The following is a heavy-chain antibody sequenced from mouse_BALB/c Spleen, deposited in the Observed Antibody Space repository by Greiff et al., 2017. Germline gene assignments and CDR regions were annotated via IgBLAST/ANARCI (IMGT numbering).Heavy chain of an antibody. CDR2: IDPANGNT. V-gene: IGHV14-3*02. CDR1: GFNIKDTY. Sequence: VQLKESGAELVKPGASVKLSCTASGFNIKDTYMHWVKQRPEQGLEWIGRIDPANGNTKYDPKFQGKATITADTSSNTAYLQLSSLTSEDTAVYYCASWRYYAMDYWGQGTSVTVSS. CDR3: ASWRYYAMDY. J-gene: IGHJ4*01.